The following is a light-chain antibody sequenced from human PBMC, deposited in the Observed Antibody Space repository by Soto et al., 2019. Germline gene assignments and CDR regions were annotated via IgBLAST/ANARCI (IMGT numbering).Light chain of an antibody. CDR1: QGISSY. V-gene: IGKV1-8*01. J-gene: IGKJ5*01. CDR3: QQYGSSLIT. CDR2: AAS. Sequence: AIRLTQSPSSFSASTGGRVTLTCRASQGISSYLAWYQQKPGKAPKLLSYAASTLQSGVPSRFSGSGSGTDFTLTISRLEPEDFAVYYCQQYGSSLITFGQGTRLEIK.